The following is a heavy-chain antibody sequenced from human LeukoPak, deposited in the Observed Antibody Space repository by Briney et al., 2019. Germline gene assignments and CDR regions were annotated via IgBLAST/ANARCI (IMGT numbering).Heavy chain of an antibody. V-gene: IGHV3-33*01. CDR1: GFTFSIYG. D-gene: IGHD1-26*01. CDR2: IWNDGSNK. J-gene: IGHJ4*02. Sequence: GGSLRLSCAASGFTFSIYGMHWVRQSPGKGLEWVAVIWNDGSNKYYADSVKGRFTISRDNSKDTLSLQMNSLRAEDTAVYYCARASGSYDYWGQGTLVTVSS. CDR3: ARASGSYDY.